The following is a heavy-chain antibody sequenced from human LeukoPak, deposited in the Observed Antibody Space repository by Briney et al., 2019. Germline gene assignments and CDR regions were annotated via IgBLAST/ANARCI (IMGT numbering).Heavy chain of an antibody. J-gene: IGHJ6*02. CDR2: ISYDGSNK. D-gene: IGHD2-2*01. V-gene: IGHV3-30*18. CDR3: AKRRDCGSTSCAPYYFYGMDV. Sequence: GGSLRLSCAASGFTFSSYGMHWVRQAPGKGLEWVALISYDGSNKYHADSVKGRFTISRDNSKNTVYLQMNSLRAEDTAVYYCAKRRDCGSTSCAPYYFYGMDVWGQGTTVTVSS. CDR1: GFTFSSYG.